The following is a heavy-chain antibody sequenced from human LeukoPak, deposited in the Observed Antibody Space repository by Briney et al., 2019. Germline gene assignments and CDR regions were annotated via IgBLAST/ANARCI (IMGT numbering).Heavy chain of an antibody. CDR1: GDCISTNNAA. J-gene: IGHJ4*02. CDR3: ARTAEYSSAWYYFDY. Sequence: SQALSLTCAIAGDCISTNNAAWYWIRQSPSRVLEWMGMTYYRSNWYNDYAVSVKSRMTINPDTSKNQFSLQLNSVTPEDTAEYYCARTAEYSSAWYYFDYWDQGTLVTVSS. CDR2: TYYRSNWYN. D-gene: IGHD6-6*01. V-gene: IGHV6-1*01.